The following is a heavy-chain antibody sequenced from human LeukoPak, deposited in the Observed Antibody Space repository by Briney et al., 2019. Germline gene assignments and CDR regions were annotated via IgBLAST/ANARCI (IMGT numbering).Heavy chain of an antibody. D-gene: IGHD2-2*01. CDR1: GFTFSTYA. CDR2: ISGSGGST. Sequence: PGGSLRLSCAASGFTFSTYAVNWVRQAPGKGLEWVSTISGSGGSTYYADSVKGRFTISRDNSKNTLYLQMNSLRAEDTAVYYCAKPPSSDAFDIWGQGTMVTVSS. CDR3: AKPPSSDAFDI. V-gene: IGHV3-23*01. J-gene: IGHJ3*02.